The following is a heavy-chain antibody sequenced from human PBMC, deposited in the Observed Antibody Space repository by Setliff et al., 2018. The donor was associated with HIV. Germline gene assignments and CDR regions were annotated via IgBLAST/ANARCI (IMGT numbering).Heavy chain of an antibody. Sequence: SETLSLTCTVSGGSISSSSYYWAWIRQPPGKGLEWIGSIYSSGITYYNPSLQSRVAISVDTSKNHFSLKLGSVTAADTAVYYCAGGYGSGSYPGAWGQGTLVTVSS. CDR1: GGSISSSSYY. CDR2: IYSSGIT. CDR3: AGGYGSGSYPGA. J-gene: IGHJ5*02. V-gene: IGHV4-39*07. D-gene: IGHD3-10*01.